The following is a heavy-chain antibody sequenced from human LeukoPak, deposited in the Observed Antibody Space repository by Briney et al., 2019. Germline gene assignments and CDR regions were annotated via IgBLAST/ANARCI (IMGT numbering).Heavy chain of an antibody. D-gene: IGHD3-9*01. CDR1: GGSISSRSYY. V-gene: IGHV4-31*03. CDR3: ARDYTGYFP. Sequence: PSETLSLTCTVSGGSISSRSYYWSWIRQHPGQGLEWIGYIYYSGSTYYNPSLKSRVIISVDTSKNQFSLKLSSVTAADTAVHYCARDYTGYFPWGQGTLVIVSS. CDR2: IYYSGST. J-gene: IGHJ5*02.